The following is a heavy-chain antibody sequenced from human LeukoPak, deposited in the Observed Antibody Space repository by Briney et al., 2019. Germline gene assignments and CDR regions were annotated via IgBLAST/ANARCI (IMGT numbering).Heavy chain of an antibody. V-gene: IGHV3-23*01. CDR3: AKERYSSSWYVFDY. J-gene: IGHJ4*02. D-gene: IGHD6-13*01. CDR2: ISGSGTST. Sequence: GGSLTLPCAPSGSTFSSYAMRWLPQSPGKGLQWVSSISGSGTSTYYADSVKGRFTISRDNSKNTLFLQMNSLRADDTAVYYCAKERYSSSWYVFDYWGQGSLVTVSS. CDR1: GSTFSSYA.